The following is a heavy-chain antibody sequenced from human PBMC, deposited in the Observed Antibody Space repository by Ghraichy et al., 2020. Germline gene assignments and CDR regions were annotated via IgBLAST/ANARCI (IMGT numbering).Heavy chain of an antibody. D-gene: IGHD6-19*01. CDR2: TSSHEETK. Sequence: GGSLRLSCVASGFVFRYYDMHWVRQTPGQGLEWLALTSSHEETKHYADSVKGRFSISRDDSKNTVFLQMNSLRGEDTGVYYCAKNKAVAGLPYLADWGQGTLVTVSS. CDR1: GFVFRYYD. CDR3: AKNKAVAGLPYLAD. J-gene: IGHJ4*02. V-gene: IGHV3-30*18.